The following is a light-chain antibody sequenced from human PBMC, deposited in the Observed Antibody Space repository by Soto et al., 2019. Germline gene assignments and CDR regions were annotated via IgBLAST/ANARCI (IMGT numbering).Light chain of an antibody. J-gene: IGKJ4*01. V-gene: IGKV3-20*01. Sequence: EIVLTQSPGTLSLSPGERATLSCRASQSVAKNYLAWYQQKPGQAPGLLIHGASSRATGIPDRFSGSGSGTDFTLTISRLEPEDFALFYCQQYATAPLTFGGGTKVEIK. CDR2: GAS. CDR3: QQYATAPLT. CDR1: QSVAKNY.